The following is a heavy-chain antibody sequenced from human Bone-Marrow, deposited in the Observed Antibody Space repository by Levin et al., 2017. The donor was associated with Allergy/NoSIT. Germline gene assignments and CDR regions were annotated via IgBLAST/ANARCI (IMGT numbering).Heavy chain of an antibody. CDR2: MYSTGST. CDR1: GFPFRTYA. Sequence: GGSLRLSCAASGFPFRTYAMNWVRQAPGKGLEWVSVMYSTGSTYYADSVKGRFTISRDNSKNTVYLQMTSLRAEDTAVYYCARVLGAHFYYGMDVWGQGTTVTVSS. V-gene: IGHV3-53*01. CDR3: ARVLGAHFYYGMDV. D-gene: IGHD3-16*01. J-gene: IGHJ6*02.